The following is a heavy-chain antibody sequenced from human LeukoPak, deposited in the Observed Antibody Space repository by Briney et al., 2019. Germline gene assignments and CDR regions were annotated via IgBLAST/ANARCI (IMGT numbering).Heavy chain of an antibody. CDR3: ARLPLGLVGPNAFDI. D-gene: IGHD2-21*02. J-gene: IGHJ3*02. CDR1: GGSISSYY. Sequence: SETLSLTCTVSGGSISSYYWSWIRQPPGKGLEYIGNAHHSGTTYYNPSLKSRVTISVDTSKNHFSLNLTSVTAADTADYFCARLPLGLVGPNAFDIWGQGIRVTVSS. V-gene: IGHV4-59*04. CDR2: AHHSGTT.